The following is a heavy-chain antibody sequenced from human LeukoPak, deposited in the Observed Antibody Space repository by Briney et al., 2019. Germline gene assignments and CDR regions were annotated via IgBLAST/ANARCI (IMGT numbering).Heavy chain of an antibody. CDR3: TTDLWFGEFGMDV. CDR1: GFTFSNAW. D-gene: IGHD3-10*01. Sequence: GGSLRLSCAASGFTFSNAWMGWVRQAPWKGLEWVGRIKSKTDGGTTDYVAPVKGRFTISRDDSKDTVYVQMNSLKTEDTAAYYCTTDLWFGEFGMDVWGQGTTVIVSS. J-gene: IGHJ6*02. CDR2: IKSKTDGGTT. V-gene: IGHV3-15*01.